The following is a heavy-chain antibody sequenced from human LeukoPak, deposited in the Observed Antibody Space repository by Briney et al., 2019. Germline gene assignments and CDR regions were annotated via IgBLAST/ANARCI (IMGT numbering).Heavy chain of an antibody. CDR2: VSGSGGRT. Sequence: GGSLRLSCAASGFFFTTYAMSWVRQAPGKGLEWVSTVSGSGGRTFYADSVKGRFTISKDNTKKILYLQMSSLRAEDTAVYYCAKDLINRIEAVGPIDYWGQGTLVTVSS. V-gene: IGHV3-23*01. CDR1: GFFFTTYA. J-gene: IGHJ4*02. CDR3: AKDLINRIEAVGPIDY. D-gene: IGHD6-13*01.